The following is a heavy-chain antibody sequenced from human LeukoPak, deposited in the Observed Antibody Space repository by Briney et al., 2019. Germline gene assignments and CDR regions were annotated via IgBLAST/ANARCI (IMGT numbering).Heavy chain of an antibody. CDR3: ARPSPIAARFAYYYYYYYMDV. V-gene: IGHV4-39*01. J-gene: IGHJ6*03. Sequence: SETLSLTCTVSGGSISSSSYYWGWIRQPPGKGLEWIGSIYYSGSTYYNPSLKSRVTISVDTSKNQFSLKLSSVTAADTAVYYCARPSPIAARFAYYYYYYYMDVWGKGTTVTVSS. D-gene: IGHD6-6*01. CDR1: GGSISSSSYY. CDR2: IYYSGST.